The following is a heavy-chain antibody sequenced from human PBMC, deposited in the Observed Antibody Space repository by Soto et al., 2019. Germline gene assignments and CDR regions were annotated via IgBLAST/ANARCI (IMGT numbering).Heavy chain of an antibody. CDR1: GGSISSGGYY. CDR3: ARADGSGSYYYYYYYGMDV. Sequence: QVQLQESAPGLVKPSQTLSLTCTVSGGSISSGGYYWSWLRHHPGKGLEWIGYIYYSGSTYYNPYLKSQVTISVDTSKNQFSLKLSSVTAADTAVYYCARADGSGSYYYYYYYGMDVWGEGTTYTVSS. D-gene: IGHD3-10*01. V-gene: IGHV4-31*01. CDR2: IYYSGST. J-gene: IGHJ6*04.